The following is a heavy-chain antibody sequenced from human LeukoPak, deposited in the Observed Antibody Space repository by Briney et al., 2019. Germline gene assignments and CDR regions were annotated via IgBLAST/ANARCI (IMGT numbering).Heavy chain of an antibody. CDR3: IRGPTYSAS. Sequence: GGSLRLSCAASGFTFSSHWMHWVRQVPGKGLVWVSRINSDGSSTSYGDSVKGRFTISRDNAKGTLYLQMHSLRVEDTAVYYCIRGPTYSASWGQGTLVTVSS. J-gene: IGHJ5*02. CDR2: INSDGSST. D-gene: IGHD2-15*01. V-gene: IGHV3-74*01. CDR1: GFTFSSHW.